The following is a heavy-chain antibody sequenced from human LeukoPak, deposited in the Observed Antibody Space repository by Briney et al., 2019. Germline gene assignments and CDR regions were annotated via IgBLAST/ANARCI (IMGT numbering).Heavy chain of an antibody. J-gene: IGHJ4*02. Sequence: GGSLRLSCAASGFTFSSYGMHWVRQAPGKGLEGVAVIWYDGSSEWYADSVKGRFTISRDKSKNMLYLQMNNLRVEDTAVYYCARERHMTTVTTCGYWGQGTLVTVSS. CDR1: GFTFSSYG. V-gene: IGHV3-33*01. D-gene: IGHD4-17*01. CDR3: ARERHMTTVTTCGY. CDR2: IWYDGSSE.